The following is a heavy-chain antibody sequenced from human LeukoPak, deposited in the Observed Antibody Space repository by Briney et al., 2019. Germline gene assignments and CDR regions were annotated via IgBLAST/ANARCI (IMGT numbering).Heavy chain of an antibody. J-gene: IGHJ4*02. CDR3: ARHSTSDGYSYGLGYFDY. D-gene: IGHD5-18*01. V-gene: IGHV1-69*05. Sequence: SVKVSCKASGGTFSSYAISWVRQAPGQGLEWMGRIIPIFGTANYAQKFQGRVTITTDESTSTAYMELSSLRSEDTAVYYCARHSTSDGYSYGLGYFDYWGQGTLVTVSS. CDR2: IIPIFGTA. CDR1: GGTFSSYA.